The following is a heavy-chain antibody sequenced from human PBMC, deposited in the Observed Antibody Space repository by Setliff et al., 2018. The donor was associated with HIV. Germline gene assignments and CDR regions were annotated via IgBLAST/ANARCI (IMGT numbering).Heavy chain of an antibody. D-gene: IGHD6-19*01. CDR3: ARRDFVSAWYDQPIYFYYYMDV. CDR1: GFTFSDYY. CDR2: ISSSGSTI. Sequence: GGSLRLSCAASGFTFSDYYMSWIRQAPGKGLEWVSYISSSGSTIYYADSVKGRFTISRDNAKNSLYLQMNSLRAEDTAVYYCARRDFVSAWYDQPIYFYYYMDVWGKGTTVTV. J-gene: IGHJ6*03. V-gene: IGHV3-11*01.